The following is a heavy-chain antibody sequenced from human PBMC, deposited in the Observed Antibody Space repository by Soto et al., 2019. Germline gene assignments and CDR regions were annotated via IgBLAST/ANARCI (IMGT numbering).Heavy chain of an antibody. V-gene: IGHV4-61*01. Sequence: PSETLSLTCTVPAGSVSTGSYDWSWIRQPPGKGLEWIGKIFFTGSAHYNPSLRNRVTMSVDTSKDQFSLTLTSVTAADTAVYYCARDGHGMDVWGQGTTVTVS. CDR2: IFFTGSA. CDR3: ARDGHGMDV. J-gene: IGHJ6*02. CDR1: AGSVSTGSYD.